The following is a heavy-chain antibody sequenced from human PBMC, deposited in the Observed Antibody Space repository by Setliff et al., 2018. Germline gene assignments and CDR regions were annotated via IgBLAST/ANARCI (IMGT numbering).Heavy chain of an antibody. CDR1: GYTFTDYA. V-gene: IGHV1-3*01. CDR3: ARDKGYDSSGYYFYYYYYMDV. Sequence: ASVKVSCKASGYTFTDYAMHWVRQAPRQRLEWMGWINPGNGNTKYSQKFQGRVTITRDTSASTAYMELSSLRSEDTAVYYCARDKGYDSSGYYFYYYYYMDVWGKGTTVTVSS. J-gene: IGHJ6*03. D-gene: IGHD3-22*01. CDR2: INPGNGNT.